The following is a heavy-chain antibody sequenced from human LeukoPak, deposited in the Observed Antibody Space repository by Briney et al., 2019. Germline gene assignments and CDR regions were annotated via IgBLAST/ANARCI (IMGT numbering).Heavy chain of an antibody. CDR2: IRRDGSQT. V-gene: IGHV3-7*01. D-gene: IGHD1-14*01. CDR1: GFIFTDSW. CDR3: ATGANLFQF. J-gene: IGHJ4*02. Sequence: PGGSLRLSCAASGFIFTDSWMSWVRQAPGKGLEWVANIRRDGSQTYYLDSVKGRFTISRDNAKNEVYLEMNNLRGADTAVYYCATGANLFQFWGQGTLVTVSS.